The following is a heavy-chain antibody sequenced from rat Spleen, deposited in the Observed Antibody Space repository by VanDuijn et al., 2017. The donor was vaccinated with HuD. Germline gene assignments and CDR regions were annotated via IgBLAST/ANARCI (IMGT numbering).Heavy chain of an antibody. Sequence: EVQLVESGCGLVQPGRSMKLSCAASGFTFSHYGIAWVRQAPKKGLEWVAYISYDGGSTYYRDSVKGRFTISRDNAKSTLYLQMDSLRSEDTATYYCTTAGRWQPGNYWGQGVMVTVSS. V-gene: IGHV5-20*01. CDR2: ISYDGGST. CDR3: TTAGRWQPGNY. J-gene: IGHJ2*01. CDR1: GFTFSHYG. D-gene: IGHD1-11*01.